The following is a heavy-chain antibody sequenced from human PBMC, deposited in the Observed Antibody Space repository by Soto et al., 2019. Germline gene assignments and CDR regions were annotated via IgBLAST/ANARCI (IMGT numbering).Heavy chain of an antibody. D-gene: IGHD2-15*01. Sequence: GESLKISCTASGFTFGDYAMSWFRQAPGKGLEWVGFIRSKAYGGTTEYAASVKGRFTISRDDSKSIAYLQMNSLKTEDTAVYYCTRGGRYCSGGSCYHGDWFDPWGQGTLVTVSS. CDR3: TRGGRYCSGGSCYHGDWFDP. J-gene: IGHJ5*02. CDR1: GFTFGDYA. V-gene: IGHV3-49*03. CDR2: IRSKAYGGTT.